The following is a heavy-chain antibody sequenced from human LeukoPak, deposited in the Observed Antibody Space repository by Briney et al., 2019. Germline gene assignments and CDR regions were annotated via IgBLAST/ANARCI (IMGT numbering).Heavy chain of an antibody. D-gene: IGHD2-21*02. V-gene: IGHV3-7*01. J-gene: IGHJ3*02. CDR1: GFTFSSYW. CDR2: IKQDGSEK. Sequence: GGPLRLSCAASGFTFSSYWMSWVRQAPGKGLEWVANIKQDGSEKYYVDSVKGRFTISRDNAKNSLYLQMNSLRAEDTAVYYCASSTTAYCGCDCYPDNRPKAFDIWGQGTMVTVSS. CDR3: ASSTTAYCGCDCYPDNRPKAFDI.